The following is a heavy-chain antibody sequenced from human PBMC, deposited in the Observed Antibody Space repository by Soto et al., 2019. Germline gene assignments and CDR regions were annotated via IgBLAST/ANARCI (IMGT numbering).Heavy chain of an antibody. Sequence: PGESLKISCQGSGYSFTNYWIGWVRQMPGKDLEWIGIIYPEDSETRYSPSFQGLVTISVDKSISTAYLQWSSLKASDTAMYYCARPFPRDYYYYGMDVWGQGTTVTVSS. CDR3: ARPFPRDYYYYGMDV. CDR1: GYSFTNYW. V-gene: IGHV5-51*01. J-gene: IGHJ6*02. CDR2: IYPEDSET.